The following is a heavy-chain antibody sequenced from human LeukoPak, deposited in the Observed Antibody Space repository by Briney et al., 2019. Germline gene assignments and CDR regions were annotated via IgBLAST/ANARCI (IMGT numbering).Heavy chain of an antibody. CDR2: IYKDGST. CDR3: ARDGGYSAFDY. Sequence: GGSLRLSCAASGFAVSNNYMTWVRQAPGKGLEWVSVIYKDGSTYYADSVKGRFTISRDNSKNTVYLQMNSLRVEDTAVYYCARDGGYSAFDYWGQGALVTVSS. D-gene: IGHD1-26*01. V-gene: IGHV3-53*01. J-gene: IGHJ4*02. CDR1: GFAVSNNY.